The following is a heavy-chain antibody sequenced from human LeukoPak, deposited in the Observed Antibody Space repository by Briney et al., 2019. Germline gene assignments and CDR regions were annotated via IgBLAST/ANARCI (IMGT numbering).Heavy chain of an antibody. CDR1: GFTFSSYE. CDR2: ISRSGSAI. D-gene: IGHD2-2*01. Sequence: GGSLRLSCAASGFTFSSYEMNWVRQAPGKGLEWVSYISRSGSAIYYADSVKGRFTVSRDNAKNSLHLQMNSLRAEDTAVYYCARDVRHRYCSSATCYRGWFDPWGQGTLVTVSS. J-gene: IGHJ5*02. V-gene: IGHV3-48*03. CDR3: ARDVRHRYCSSATCYRGWFDP.